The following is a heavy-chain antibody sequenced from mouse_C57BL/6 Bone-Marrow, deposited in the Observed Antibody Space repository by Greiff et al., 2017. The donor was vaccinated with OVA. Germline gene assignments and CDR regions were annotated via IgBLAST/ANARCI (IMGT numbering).Heavy chain of an antibody. CDR3: ARDNSYVDYAMDY. V-gene: IGHV5-4*01. CDR2: ISDGGSYT. Sequence: EVQLVESGGGLVKPGGSLKLSCAASGFTFSSYAMSWVRQTPEKRLEWVATISDGGSYTYYPDNVKGRFTISRDNAKNNLYLQMSHLKSEDTAMYYCARDNSYVDYAMDYWGQGTSVTVSS. CDR1: GFTFSSYA. J-gene: IGHJ4*01. D-gene: IGHD1-1*01.